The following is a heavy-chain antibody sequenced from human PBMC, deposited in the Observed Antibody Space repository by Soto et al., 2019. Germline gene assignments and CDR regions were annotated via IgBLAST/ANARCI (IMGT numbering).Heavy chain of an antibody. CDR1: GGSISNANYY. CDR2: IYYTGTT. CDR3: ARASISRCVARSCPAWFDP. V-gene: IGHV4-31*03. Sequence: SETLSLTCTVSGGSISNANYYWSWIRHHPGKGLEWIRYIYYTGTTYYSPSLESRVAISVDTSQNQFSLKLGAVTAADTAVYCCARASISRCVARSCPAWFDPWGQGTLVTVSS. J-gene: IGHJ5*02. D-gene: IGHD1-26*01.